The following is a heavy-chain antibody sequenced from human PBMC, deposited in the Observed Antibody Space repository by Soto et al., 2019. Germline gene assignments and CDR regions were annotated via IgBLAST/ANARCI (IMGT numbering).Heavy chain of an antibody. CDR3: ATWRFDH. J-gene: IGHJ4*02. CDR1: GDSVSSNSAA. CDR2: TYYRSQWFN. V-gene: IGHV6-1*01. Sequence: PSQTLSLTCAISGDSVSSNSAAWNWIRHSPSRGLEWLGRTYYRSQWFNDYAVSMRSRITIKADTTKNQFSLQVNSATPEDTAVYYCATWRFDHWGQGTPVIVSS.